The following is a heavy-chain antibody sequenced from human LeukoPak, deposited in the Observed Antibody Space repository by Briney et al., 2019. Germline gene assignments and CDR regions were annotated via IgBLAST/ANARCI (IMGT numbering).Heavy chain of an antibody. V-gene: IGHV1-3*01. J-gene: IGHJ4*02. CDR2: INGGDGIT. CDR3: VRRNTYYDTSGYYYYFDL. Sequence: ASVKVSCKASGYTFSTSTMHWVRQAPGQRLEWMGWINGGDGITKYSPRFQGRVTFTRDPSASTANMELSSLTSADTAVYYCVRRNTYYDTSGYYYYFDLWGQGTLVTVSS. CDR1: GYTFSTST. D-gene: IGHD3-22*01.